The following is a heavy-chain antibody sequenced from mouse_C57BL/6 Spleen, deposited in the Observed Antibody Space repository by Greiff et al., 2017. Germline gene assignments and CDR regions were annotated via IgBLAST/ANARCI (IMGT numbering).Heavy chain of an antibody. D-gene: IGHD1-1*01. CDR2: IHPNSGST. CDR3: ARPYYGSSLDY. Sequence: QVQLQQSGAELVKPGASVKLSCKASGYTFTSYWMHWVKQRPGQGLEWIGMIHPNSGSTNYNEKFKSKATLTVDKSSSTAYMQLSSLTSEDSAVYCCARPYYGSSLDYWGQGTTLTVSS. V-gene: IGHV1-64*01. J-gene: IGHJ2*01. CDR1: GYTFTSYW.